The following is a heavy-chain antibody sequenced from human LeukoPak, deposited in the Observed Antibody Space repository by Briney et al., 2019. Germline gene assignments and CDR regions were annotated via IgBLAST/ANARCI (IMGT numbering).Heavy chain of an antibody. Sequence: GGSLRLSCAASRFTFSSYAMTWVRHAPGKGLEWVSAISGSGGSTYYADSVKGRFTISRDNSKNTLYLQMNSLRAEDTAVYYCAKALGYCTNDVCWVDYMDVWGKGTTVTVSS. CDR2: ISGSGGST. D-gene: IGHD2-8*01. V-gene: IGHV3-23*01. CDR1: RFTFSSYA. J-gene: IGHJ6*03. CDR3: AKALGYCTNDVCWVDYMDV.